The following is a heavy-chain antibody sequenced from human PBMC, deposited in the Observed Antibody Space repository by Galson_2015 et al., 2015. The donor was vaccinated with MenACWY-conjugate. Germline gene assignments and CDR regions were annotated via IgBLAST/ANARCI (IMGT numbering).Heavy chain of an antibody. Sequence: SLRLSCAPSGLAFGGYLMGWFRQAPGKGLEWVGYIQSKNYGANTQYAASVKDRFSISRDDSRSIAYLEMNSLKTEDTALYYCTRAYHRYCSSTNCPLDHSGQGTLFPVSS. V-gene: IGHV3-49*03. CDR2: IQSKNYGANT. D-gene: IGHD2-15*01. CDR1: GLAFGGYL. CDR3: TRAYHRYCSSTNCPLDH. J-gene: IGHJ4*02.